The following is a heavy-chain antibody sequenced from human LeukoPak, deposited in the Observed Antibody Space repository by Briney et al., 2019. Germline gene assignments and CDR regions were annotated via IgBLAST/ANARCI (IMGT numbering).Heavy chain of an antibody. Sequence: ASVKVSCKASGYTFTGYYMHWVRQAPGQGLEWMGWNNPNSGGTNYAQKFQGWVTMTRDTTISTAYMELSRLRSDDTAVYYCARGTAITGDGYNSDYWGQGTLVTVSS. J-gene: IGHJ4*02. CDR3: ARGTAITGDGYNSDY. V-gene: IGHV1-2*04. CDR1: GYTFTGYY. CDR2: NNPNSGGT. D-gene: IGHD5-24*01.